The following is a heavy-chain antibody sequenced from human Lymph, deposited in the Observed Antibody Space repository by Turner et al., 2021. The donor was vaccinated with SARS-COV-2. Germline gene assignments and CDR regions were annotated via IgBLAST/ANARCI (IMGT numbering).Heavy chain of an antibody. CDR1: GFTFSTYA. CDR2: RSYDGSNK. J-gene: IGHJ6*02. CDR3: ARYGSGVYFYYGLDV. V-gene: IGHV3-30*04. Sequence: HVRLLWAVGGVVLPGRSLRLSCAASGFTFSTYARHRVRQAAGKGLEWVAVRSYDGSNKYYAVSVKGRFTISRDNSKNKQYLQINSLRAEDMAVYYCARYGSGVYFYYGLDVWGQGTKVTVS. D-gene: IGHD3-10*01.